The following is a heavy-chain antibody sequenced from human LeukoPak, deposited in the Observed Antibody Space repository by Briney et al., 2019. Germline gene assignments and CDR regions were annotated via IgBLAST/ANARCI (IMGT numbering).Heavy chain of an antibody. J-gene: IGHJ4*02. CDR1: GFTFSDYY. CDR3: ARDNWNYGVGVFDY. CDR2: ISSSGSTI. D-gene: IGHD1-20*01. V-gene: IGHV3-11*01. Sequence: KTGGSLRLSCAASGFTFSDYYMSWIHQAPGKGLEWVSYISSSGSTIYYADSVKGRFTISRDNAKNSLYLQMNSLRAEDTAVYYCARDNWNYGVGVFDYWGQGTLVTVSS.